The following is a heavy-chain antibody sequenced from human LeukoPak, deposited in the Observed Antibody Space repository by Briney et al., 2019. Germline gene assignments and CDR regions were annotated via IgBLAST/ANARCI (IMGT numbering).Heavy chain of an antibody. CDR2: ISGSGGST. CDR3: AKLNFLVGDHRPYRYFDL. Sequence: GGSLRLSCAASGFTFSSYAMSWVRQAPGKGLKWSPPISGSGGSTYYADSVKGRFTISRDNSKNTLYLQMNSLRAEDTAVYYCAKLNFLVGDHRPYRYFDLWGRGTLVTVSS. J-gene: IGHJ2*01. V-gene: IGHV3-23*01. D-gene: IGHD3-16*01. CDR1: GFTFSSYA.